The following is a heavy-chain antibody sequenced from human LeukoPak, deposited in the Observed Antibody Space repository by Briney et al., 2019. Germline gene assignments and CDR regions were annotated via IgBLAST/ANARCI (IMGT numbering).Heavy chain of an antibody. D-gene: IGHD3-3*01. CDR3: ARTGGVATPFDY. Sequence: ASVKVSCKASGYSFTSYYMHWVRQAPGQGLEWMGIINPSGGSTSYAQKFQGRVTMTRDTSTSTVYMELSSLRSEDTAVYYCARTGGVATPFDYWGQGTLVTVSS. CDR1: GYSFTSYY. V-gene: IGHV1-46*01. J-gene: IGHJ4*02. CDR2: INPSGGST.